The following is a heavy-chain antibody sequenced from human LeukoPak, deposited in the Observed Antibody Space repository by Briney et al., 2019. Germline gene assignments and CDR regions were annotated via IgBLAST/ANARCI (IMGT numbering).Heavy chain of an antibody. D-gene: IGHD5-18*01. J-gene: IGHJ4*02. V-gene: IGHV1-2*02. CDR1: GYTFTGYY. CDR2: INPHSGGT. CDR3: ARDWPARGYSYDYYFDY. Sequence: ASVKVSCKASGYTFTGYYIHWLRQAPGQGLEWMGWINPHSGGTNYAQKFRGRVTMTRDTSISTAYMELSRLRSDDTAVYYCARDWPARGYSYDYYFDYWGQGTLVTVSS.